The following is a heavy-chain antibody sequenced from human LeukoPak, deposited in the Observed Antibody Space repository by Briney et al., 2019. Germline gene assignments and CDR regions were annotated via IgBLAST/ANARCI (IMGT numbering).Heavy chain of an antibody. D-gene: IGHD3-22*01. J-gene: IGHJ4*02. V-gene: IGHV5-51*01. CDR2: IHPGDSDT. CDR3: ARRAYYYDTSVDYFDY. Sequence: GESLKISCKGSGYSFTSYWIGWVRQMPGKGLEWMGIIHPGDSDTRYSPSFQGQVTISADKSVSTAYLQWSSLKASDTAIYYCARRAYYYDTSVDYFDYWGQGTLVTVSS. CDR1: GYSFTSYW.